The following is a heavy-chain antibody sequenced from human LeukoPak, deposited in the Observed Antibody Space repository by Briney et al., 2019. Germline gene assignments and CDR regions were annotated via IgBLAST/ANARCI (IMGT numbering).Heavy chain of an antibody. Sequence: PGGSLRLSCAASGFSFSIYTMNWVRQAPGKGLEWVSYISSSSSTIYYADSVKGRFTISRDNAKNSLYLQMNSLRAEDTAVYYCARELYCGGDCWGDLTNDYWGQGTLVTVSS. CDR2: ISSSSSTI. CDR1: GFSFSIYT. CDR3: ARELYCGGDCWGDLTNDY. J-gene: IGHJ4*02. V-gene: IGHV3-48*01. D-gene: IGHD2-21*02.